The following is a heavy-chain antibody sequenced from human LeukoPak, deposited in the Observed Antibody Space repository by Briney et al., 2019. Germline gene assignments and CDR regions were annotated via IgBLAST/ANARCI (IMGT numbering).Heavy chain of an antibody. CDR2: INHSGST. V-gene: IGHV4-34*01. CDR3: ARYGEDVGLPDY. D-gene: IGHD7-27*01. CDR1: GGSFSGYY. J-gene: IGHJ4*02. Sequence: PSETLSLTXAVYGGSFSGYYWSWIRQPPGKGLEWIGEINHSGSTNYNPSLKSRVTISVDTSKNQFSLKLSSVTAADTAVYYCARYGEDVGLPDYWGQGTLVTVSS.